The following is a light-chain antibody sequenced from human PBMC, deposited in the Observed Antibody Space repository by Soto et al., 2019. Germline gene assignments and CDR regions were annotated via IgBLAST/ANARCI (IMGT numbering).Light chain of an antibody. Sequence: EILMTQSPATLSVSLGESATLSCRASQNVGRNLAWYQQQPGQAPRLLVFGASTTATDIPVRFRGSGSGTEFTLSITSLESEDFAIYYCQQYNSYPTFGQGTKVEVK. CDR2: GAS. J-gene: IGKJ1*01. CDR1: QNVGRN. CDR3: QQYNSYPT. V-gene: IGKV3-15*01.